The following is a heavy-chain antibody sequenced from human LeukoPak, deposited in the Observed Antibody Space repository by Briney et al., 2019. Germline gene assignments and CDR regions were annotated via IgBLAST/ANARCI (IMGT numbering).Heavy chain of an antibody. J-gene: IGHJ1*01. D-gene: IGHD6-19*01. CDR3: ASHSSGWYEEYFQH. CDR1: GFTFSSYA. V-gene: IGHV3-23*01. Sequence: GGSLRLSCAASGFTFSSYAMSWVRQAPGKGLEWLSAISGSGGSTYYADSVKGRFTISRDNSKNTLYLQMNSLRAEVTAVYYCASHSSGWYEEYFQHWGQGTLVTVSS. CDR2: ISGSGGST.